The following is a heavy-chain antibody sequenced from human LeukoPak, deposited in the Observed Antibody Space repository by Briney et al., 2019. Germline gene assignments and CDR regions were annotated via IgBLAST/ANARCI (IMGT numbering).Heavy chain of an antibody. CDR2: ISYDGSNK. Sequence: GGSLRLSCAASGFTFSSYAMHWVRQAPGKGLEWVAVISYDGSNKYYADSVKGRFTISRDHSKNTLYLQMNSRTAEATAAYYCARSDRVAGTCFDYWGQGTLVTVSS. D-gene: IGHD6-19*01. CDR1: GFTFSSYA. V-gene: IGHV3-30-3*01. CDR3: ARSDRVAGTCFDY. J-gene: IGHJ4*02.